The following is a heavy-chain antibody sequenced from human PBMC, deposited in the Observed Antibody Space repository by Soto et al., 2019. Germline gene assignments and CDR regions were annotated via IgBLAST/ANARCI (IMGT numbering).Heavy chain of an antibody. CDR3: ARGRTAMVLQ. CDR2: INHSGST. D-gene: IGHD5-18*01. J-gene: IGHJ4*02. Sequence: SETLSLTCAVYGGSFSGYYWSWIRQPPGKGLEWIGEINHSGSTNYNPSLKSRVTISVDTSKNQFSLKLSSVTAADTAVYYCARGRTAMVLQWGQGTLVTVSS. CDR1: GGSFSGYY. V-gene: IGHV4-34*01.